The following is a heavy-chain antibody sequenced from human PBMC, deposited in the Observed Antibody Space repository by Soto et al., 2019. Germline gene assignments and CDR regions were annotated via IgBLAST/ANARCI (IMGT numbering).Heavy chain of an antibody. J-gene: IGHJ6*02. CDR2: IIPIFGTA. V-gene: IGHV1-69*13. CDR1: GGTFSSYA. D-gene: IGHD2-2*01. Sequence: GASVKVSCKASGGTFSSYAISWVRQAPGQGLEWMGGIIPIFGTANYAQKFQGRVTITADESTSTAYMELSSLRSEDTAVYYCASDIVVVPAADPLAYYYYYGMDVWGQGTTVTV. CDR3: ASDIVVVPAADPLAYYYYYGMDV.